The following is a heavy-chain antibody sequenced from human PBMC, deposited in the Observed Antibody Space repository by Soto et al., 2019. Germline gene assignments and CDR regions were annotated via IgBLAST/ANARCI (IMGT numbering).Heavy chain of an antibody. Sequence: EVQLLESGGGLVQPGGSLRLSCAASGFGFSNYEMNWVRQAPGKGLEWVSYITSSGGATMYADSVKGRFTISRDNAKDSLYLQMNSLRVEDTAVYYCARGDCKTSCYIGFWGQGALVTVSS. CDR3: ARGDCKTSCYIGF. CDR1: GFGFSNYE. CDR2: ITSSGGAT. J-gene: IGHJ4*02. D-gene: IGHD2-2*02. V-gene: IGHV3-48*03.